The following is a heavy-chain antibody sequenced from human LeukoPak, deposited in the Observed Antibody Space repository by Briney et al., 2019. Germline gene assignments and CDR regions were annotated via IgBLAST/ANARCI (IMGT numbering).Heavy chain of an antibody. CDR2: IYYSGST. Sequence: SETLSLTCTVSGGSISSYYWSWIRQPPGKGLEWIGYIYYSGSTNYNPSLKSRVTISVDTSKNQFSLKLSSVTAADTAVYCCARYSGYADYWGQGTLVTVSS. CDR3: ARYSGYADY. CDR1: GGSISSYY. J-gene: IGHJ4*02. D-gene: IGHD5-12*01. V-gene: IGHV4-59*01.